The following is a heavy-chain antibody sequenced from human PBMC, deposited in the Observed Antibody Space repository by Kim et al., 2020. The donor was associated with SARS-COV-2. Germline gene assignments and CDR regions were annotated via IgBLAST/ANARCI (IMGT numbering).Heavy chain of an antibody. CDR3: AGVMTLRWFGEFYYFDY. D-gene: IGHD3-10*01. V-gene: IGHV4-39*07. J-gene: IGHJ4*02. Sequence: LKSRVTISVDTSKSQFSLKLSSVTAADTAVYYCAGVMTLRWFGEFYYFDYWGQGTLVTVSS.